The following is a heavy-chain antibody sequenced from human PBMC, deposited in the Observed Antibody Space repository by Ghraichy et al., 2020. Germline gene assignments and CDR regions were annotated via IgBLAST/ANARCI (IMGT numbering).Heavy chain of an antibody. V-gene: IGHV1-2*06. J-gene: IGHJ2*01. CDR2: INPNSGGT. D-gene: IGHD3-9*01. Sequence: ASVKVSCKASGYTFTAYYIYWVRQAPGQGLEWMGRINPNSGGTSYAQKFQGRVTVTRDTSITTAYMELSRLRSDDTAVYYCARDRNFVWFTELGYFDLWGRGTLVTVSS. CDR1: GYTFTAYY. CDR3: ARDRNFVWFTELGYFDL.